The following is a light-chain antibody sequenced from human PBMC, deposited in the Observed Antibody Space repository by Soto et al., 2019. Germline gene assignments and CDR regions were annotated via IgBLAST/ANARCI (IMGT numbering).Light chain of an antibody. CDR3: QQYHNWPPIT. V-gene: IGKV3D-15*01. Sequence: DMVMNKSPDSLAVSRGERVTLSCMDSQFVSSNLAWYQQKPGQAPRLLIYGASNRATGIPARFSGSGSGTEFTLTISNLQSEDFAVYFCQQYHNWPPITVGQGTRLEIK. J-gene: IGKJ5*01. CDR2: GAS. CDR1: QFVSSN.